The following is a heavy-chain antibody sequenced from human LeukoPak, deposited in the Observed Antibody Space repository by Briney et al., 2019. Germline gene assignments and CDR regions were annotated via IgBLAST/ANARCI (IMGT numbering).Heavy chain of an antibody. CDR2: IKQDGNEK. Sequence: WGSLRFSCAGSGFTFSDYWMTWVRQGQGKGLEWVANIKQDGNEKYYVDYVRGRFTISRDKAKKSLYLQMNSLRAEDTAVYYCARGSHYYDSGRYYYYGLDVWGQGATVTVSS. CDR3: ARGSHYYDSGRYYYYGLDV. CDR1: GFTFSDYW. D-gene: IGHD3-10*01. J-gene: IGHJ6*02. V-gene: IGHV3-7*03.